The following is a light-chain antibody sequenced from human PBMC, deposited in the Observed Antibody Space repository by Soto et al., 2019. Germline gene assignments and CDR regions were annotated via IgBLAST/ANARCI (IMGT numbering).Light chain of an antibody. CDR1: SSDVGAYNY. V-gene: IGLV2-8*01. Sequence: QSALTQPPSASGSPGQSVTISCTGTSSDVGAYNYVSWYQQYPVKAPKLMIYEVTKRPSGVPDRFSGSKSGNTASLTVSGLQAEYEAEYYCTAYVGNDIWVFGGGTKLTVL. J-gene: IGLJ3*02. CDR2: EVT. CDR3: TAYVGNDIWV.